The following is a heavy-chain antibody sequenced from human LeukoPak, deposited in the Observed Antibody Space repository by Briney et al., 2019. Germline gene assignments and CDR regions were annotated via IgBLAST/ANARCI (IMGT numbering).Heavy chain of an antibody. V-gene: IGHV3-30-3*01. D-gene: IGHD2-2*01. CDR2: ISYDGSNK. CDR1: GFTFSSYA. CDR3: ARDRVVPAAIRAAEKDY. J-gene: IGHJ4*02. Sequence: GGSLRLSCAASGFTFSSYAMHWVRQAPGKGLEWVAVISYDGSNKYYADSVKGRFTISRDNSKNTLYLQMNSLRAEDTAVYYCARDRVVPAAIRAAEKDYWGQGTLVTVSS.